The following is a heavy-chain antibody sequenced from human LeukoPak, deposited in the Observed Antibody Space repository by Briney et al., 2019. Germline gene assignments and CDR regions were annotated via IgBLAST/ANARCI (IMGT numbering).Heavy chain of an antibody. J-gene: IGHJ4*02. CDR1: GFTFSTYA. CDR3: ARVYLERLTAGYFDH. CDR2: ISYDGRQN. V-gene: IGHV3-30*04. D-gene: IGHD2-8*01. Sequence: PGRSLRLSCAASGFTFSTYAMNWVRQAPGKGLEWVAVISYDGRQNYYADSVKGRFTISRDNSKNTLYLQMNSLRDEDSAAYYRARVYLERLTAGYFDHWGQGTWVTVSP.